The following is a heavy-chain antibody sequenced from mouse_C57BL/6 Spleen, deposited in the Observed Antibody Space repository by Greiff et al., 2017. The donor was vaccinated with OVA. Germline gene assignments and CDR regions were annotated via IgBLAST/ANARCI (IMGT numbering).Heavy chain of an antibody. Sequence: EVMLVESGGGLVQPGGSMKLSCVASGFTFSNYWMNWVRQSPEKGLEWVAQIRLKSDNYATHYAESVKGRFTISRDDSKSSVYLQMNNLRAEDTGIYYCIRQLSDFDYWGQGTTLTVSS. D-gene: IGHD3-2*02. CDR1: GFTFSNYW. J-gene: IGHJ2*01. CDR2: IRLKSDNYAT. V-gene: IGHV6-3*01. CDR3: IRQLSDFDY.